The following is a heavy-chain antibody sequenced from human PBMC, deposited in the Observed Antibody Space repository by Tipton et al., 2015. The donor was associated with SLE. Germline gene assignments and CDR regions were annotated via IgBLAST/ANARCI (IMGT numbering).Heavy chain of an antibody. CDR2: ISYDGNIK. CDR1: GFTFRTYA. V-gene: IGHV3-30-3*02. CDR3: AKHRSGYCWDAFDI. J-gene: IGHJ3*02. D-gene: IGHD3-22*01. Sequence: QLVQSGGGVVQPGRSLRLSCVASGFTFRTYAMHYVRQAPGKGLEWVALISYDGNIKYYADSVKGRFTISRDNSKNTLSLQMNNLRAEDTAVYHCAKHRSGYCWDAFDIWGQGTMVTVSS.